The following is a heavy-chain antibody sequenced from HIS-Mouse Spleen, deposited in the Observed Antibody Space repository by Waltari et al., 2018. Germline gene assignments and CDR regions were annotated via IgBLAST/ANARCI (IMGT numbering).Heavy chain of an antibody. V-gene: IGHV4-34*01. CDR1: GGSFSGYY. Sequence: QVQLQQWGAGLLKPSETLSLTCAVYGGSFSGYYWSWSRQPPGKGLEWIGEINHSGSTNYNPSLKSRVTISVDTSKNQFSLKLSSVTAADTAVYYCARGRFHSWNDAFDIWGQGTMVTVSS. CDR2: INHSGST. CDR3: ARGRFHSWNDAFDI. J-gene: IGHJ3*02. D-gene: IGHD1-1*01.